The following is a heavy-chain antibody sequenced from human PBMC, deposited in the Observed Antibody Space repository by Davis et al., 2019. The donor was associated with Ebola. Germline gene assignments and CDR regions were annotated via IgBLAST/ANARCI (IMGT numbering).Heavy chain of an antibody. V-gene: IGHV1-18*04. D-gene: IGHD4-17*01. CDR2: ISAYNGNT. Sequence: ASVKVSCKASEYTFTGYYIHWVRQAPGQGLEWMGWISAYNGNTNYAQKLQGRVTMTTDTSTSTAYMELRSLRSDDTAVYYCARGIAYGEDYYYYYGMDVWGQGTTVTVSS. J-gene: IGHJ6*02. CDR3: ARGIAYGEDYYYYYGMDV. CDR1: EYTFTGYY.